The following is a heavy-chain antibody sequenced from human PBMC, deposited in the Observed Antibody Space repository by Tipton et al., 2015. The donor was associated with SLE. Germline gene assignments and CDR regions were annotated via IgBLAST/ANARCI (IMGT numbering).Heavy chain of an antibody. J-gene: IGHJ5*02. CDR2: INHSGST. CDR1: GGSFSGYY. D-gene: IGHD6-13*01. V-gene: IGHV4-34*01. Sequence: TLSLTCAVYGGSFSGYYWSWIRHPPGKGLEWIGEINHSGSTNYNPSLKSRVTISVDTSKNQFSLKLSSVTAADTAVYYCARESHRGAAAGTGEGNWFDPWGQGTLVTVSS. CDR3: ARESHRGAAAGTGEGNWFDP.